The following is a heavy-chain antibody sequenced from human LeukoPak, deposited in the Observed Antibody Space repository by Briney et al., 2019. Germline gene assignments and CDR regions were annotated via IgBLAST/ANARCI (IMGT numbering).Heavy chain of an antibody. CDR3: ARATAFQFMGTYVS. CDR1: GFTFSSYG. D-gene: IGHD1-7*01. J-gene: IGHJ5*02. CDR2: ITDNGRKT. Sequence: GGSLRLSCAASGFTFSSYGMHWVRQAPGKGLEWVSYITDNGRKTYYADSVKGRFTISRDNAKYSLYLQINRLRAEDTAVYFCARATAFQFMGTYVSWGQGTLVTVSS. V-gene: IGHV3-48*04.